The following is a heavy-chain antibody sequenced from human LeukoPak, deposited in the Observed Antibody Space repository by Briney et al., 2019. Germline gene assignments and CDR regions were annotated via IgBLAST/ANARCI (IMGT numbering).Heavy chain of an antibody. D-gene: IGHD5-18*01. CDR3: ARYDYGYSAVDY. Sequence: GRSLRLSCAASGLTFSSYGMHWVRQAPGKGLEWVAVISYDGTIRNYADSVKGRFTISRDNSKNTLYLQMNSLTAEDTALYYCARYDYGYSAVDYWGQGTLVTVSS. CDR1: GLTFSSYG. V-gene: IGHV3-30*03. J-gene: IGHJ4*02. CDR2: ISYDGTIR.